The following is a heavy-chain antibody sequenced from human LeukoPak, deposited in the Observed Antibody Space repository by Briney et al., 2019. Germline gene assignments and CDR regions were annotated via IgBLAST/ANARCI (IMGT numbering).Heavy chain of an antibody. CDR2: IYTSGST. Sequence: SETLSLTCTVSGGSISSSSYYWSWIRQPAGKGLEWIGRIYTSGSTNYNPSLKSRVTMSVDTSKNQFSLKLSSVTAADTAVYYCARALSSDYGGNSWAFDIWGQGTMVTVSS. V-gene: IGHV4-61*02. CDR1: GGSISSSSYY. CDR3: ARALSSDYGGNSWAFDI. J-gene: IGHJ3*02. D-gene: IGHD4-23*01.